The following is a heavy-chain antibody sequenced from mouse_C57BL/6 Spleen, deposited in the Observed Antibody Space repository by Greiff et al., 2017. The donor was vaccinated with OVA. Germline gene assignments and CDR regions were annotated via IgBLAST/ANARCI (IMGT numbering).Heavy chain of an antibody. CDR3: ARWGNWDYFDY. D-gene: IGHD4-1*01. J-gene: IGHJ2*01. CDR1: GYTFTSYW. Sequence: QVQLQQPGAELVMPGASVKLSCKASGYTFTSYWMHWVKQRPGQGLEWIGEIDPSDSYTNYNQKFKGKSTLTVDKSSSTAYMQLSSLTSEDSAVYYWARWGNWDYFDYWGQGTTLTVSS. V-gene: IGHV1-69*01. CDR2: IDPSDSYT.